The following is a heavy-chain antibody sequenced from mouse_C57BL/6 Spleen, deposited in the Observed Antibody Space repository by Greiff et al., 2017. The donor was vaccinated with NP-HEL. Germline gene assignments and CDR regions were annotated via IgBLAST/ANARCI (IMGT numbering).Heavy chain of an antibody. CDR3: ARWRNPAWFAY. CDR1: GYSFTGYY. Sequence: EVQLQQSGPELVKPGASVKISCKASGYSFTGYYMNWVKQSPEKSLEWIGEINPSTGGTTYNQKFKAKATLTVDKSSSTAYMQLKSLTSEDSAVYYCARWRNPAWFAYWGQGTLVTVSA. V-gene: IGHV1-42*01. CDR2: INPSTGGT. J-gene: IGHJ3*01.